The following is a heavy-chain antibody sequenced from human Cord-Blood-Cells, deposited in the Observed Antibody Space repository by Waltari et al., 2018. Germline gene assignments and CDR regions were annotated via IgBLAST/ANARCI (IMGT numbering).Heavy chain of an antibody. CDR3: ARDRTTVDNNAFDI. Sequence: QVQLVQYGAEVKQPGSSGKVSCKASGCPFSSYALSWVRQAPGQGLEWMGGIIPIFGTANYEQKFQGRVTITADGSTSTAYMELSSLRSEDTAVYYCARDRTTVDNNAFDIWGQGTMVTVSS. J-gene: IGHJ3*02. D-gene: IGHD4-4*01. V-gene: IGHV1-69*01. CDR2: IIPIFGTA. CDR1: GCPFSSYA.